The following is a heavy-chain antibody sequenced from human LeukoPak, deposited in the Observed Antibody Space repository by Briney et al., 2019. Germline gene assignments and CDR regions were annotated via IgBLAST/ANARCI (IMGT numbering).Heavy chain of an antibody. V-gene: IGHV4-4*02. D-gene: IGHD6-13*01. CDR1: GGSISSSHW. J-gene: IGHJ4*02. Sequence: SETLSLTCTVSGGSISSSHWWSWVRQPPGKGLEWVGEIYHSGSINYNPSLKSRVTISIDKSKNQFSLKLSSVTAADTAVYYCASLYGSSWPPFDYWGQGTLVTVSS. CDR2: IYHSGSI. CDR3: ASLYGSSWPPFDY.